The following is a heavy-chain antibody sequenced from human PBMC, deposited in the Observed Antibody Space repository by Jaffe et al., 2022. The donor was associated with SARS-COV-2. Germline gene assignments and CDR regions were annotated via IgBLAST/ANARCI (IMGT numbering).Heavy chain of an antibody. J-gene: IGHJ4*02. Sequence: EVQLVESGGGLVQPGGSLRLSCAASGITFSSYAMSWVRQAPGKGLEWVSGIIGSGGSTFYADSVKGRLTISRDNSKNTLYLQMNSLRAEDTAVYYCATALSLCSGGSCYSALGYWGQGTLVTVSS. CDR2: IIGSGGST. V-gene: IGHV3-23*04. D-gene: IGHD2-15*01. CDR1: GITFSSYA. CDR3: ATALSLCSGGSCYSALGY.